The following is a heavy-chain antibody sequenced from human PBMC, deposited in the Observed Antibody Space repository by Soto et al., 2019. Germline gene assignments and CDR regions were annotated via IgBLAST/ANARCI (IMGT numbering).Heavy chain of an antibody. CDR2: IYPGDSDT. Sequence: GESLKISCKGSGYSFTSYWIGWVRQMPGKGLEWMGIIYPGDSDTRYSPSFQGQVTISADKSISTAYLQWSSLKASDTAMYYCARNGGRGYCSGGSCYSTTYFDYWGQGTLVTVSS. D-gene: IGHD2-15*01. V-gene: IGHV5-51*01. J-gene: IGHJ4*02. CDR3: ARNGGRGYCSGGSCYSTTYFDY. CDR1: GYSFTSYW.